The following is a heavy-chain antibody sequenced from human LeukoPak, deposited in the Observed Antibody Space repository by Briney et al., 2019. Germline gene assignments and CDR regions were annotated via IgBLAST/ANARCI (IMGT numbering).Heavy chain of an antibody. D-gene: IGHD3-10*01. CDR3: AKFGGSATGSGAFDI. J-gene: IGHJ3*02. V-gene: IGHV3-23*01. Sequence: GGSLRLSYVTSGLTFRGYDMFWVRQAPGKGLEWVSAISGSGGSTYYADSVKGRFTISRDNSKNTLYLQMNSLRAEDTAVYYCAKFGGSATGSGAFDIWGQGTMVTVSS. CDR2: ISGSGGST. CDR1: GLTFRGYD.